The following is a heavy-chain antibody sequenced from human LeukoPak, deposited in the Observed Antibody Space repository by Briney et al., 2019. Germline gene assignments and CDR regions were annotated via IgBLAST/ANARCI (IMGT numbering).Heavy chain of an antibody. CDR1: GFTFSSYS. J-gene: IGHJ6*02. V-gene: IGHV3-21*01. CDR2: ISSSSYI. CDR3: ARENTIFGVYYGMDV. Sequence: GGSLRLSCAASGFTFSSYSMNWVRQAPGKGLEWVSSISSSSYIYYADSVKGRFTISRDNAKNSLYLQMNSLRAEDTAVYYCARENTIFGVYYGMDVWGQGTTVTVSS. D-gene: IGHD3-3*01.